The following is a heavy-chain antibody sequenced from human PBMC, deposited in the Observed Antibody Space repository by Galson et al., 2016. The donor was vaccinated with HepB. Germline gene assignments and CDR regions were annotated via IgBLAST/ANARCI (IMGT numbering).Heavy chain of an antibody. Sequence: SLRLSCAGFDLSFGNHDIHWVRQPTGKGLEWVSRIGIRGDTDTDYAGSVKGRFTVSRKNARNSVYLQMNNLRAEDTAVYYCARQRDVTAEIGFFYALDVWGQGTAVTVSS. D-gene: IGHD3-16*01. CDR3: ARQRDVTAEIGFFYALDV. J-gene: IGHJ6*02. V-gene: IGHV3-13*01. CDR2: IGIRGDT. CDR1: DLSFGNHD.